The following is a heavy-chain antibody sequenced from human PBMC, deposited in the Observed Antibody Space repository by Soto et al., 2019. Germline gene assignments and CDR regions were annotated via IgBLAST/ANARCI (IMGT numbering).Heavy chain of an antibody. Sequence: PGGSLRLSCAASGFIFSSYSMSWVRQAPGKGLEWVALISGSDRTTNYADSVKGRFTISRDNSKNTLYLQMTSLRAGDTAVYYWAMSYCADSSGVVTLDYWGQGALVTVSS. D-gene: IGHD3-10*01. J-gene: IGHJ4*02. CDR3: AMSYCADSSGVVTLDY. CDR2: ISGSDRTT. V-gene: IGHV3-23*01. CDR1: GFIFSSYS.